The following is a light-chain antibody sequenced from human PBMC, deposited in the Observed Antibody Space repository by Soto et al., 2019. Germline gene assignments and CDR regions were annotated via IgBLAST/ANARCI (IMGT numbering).Light chain of an antibody. CDR3: AAWDDSLSGHYV. V-gene: IGLV1-47*01. J-gene: IGLJ1*01. CDR2: RNN. CDR1: SSNIGSNS. Sequence: KRVTISCSGSSSNIGSNSVSWYQNLPGTAPKLLIYRNNQRPSGVPDRFSGSTSGTSASLAISGLRSEDEADYYCAAWDDSLSGHYVFGTGTKVTVL.